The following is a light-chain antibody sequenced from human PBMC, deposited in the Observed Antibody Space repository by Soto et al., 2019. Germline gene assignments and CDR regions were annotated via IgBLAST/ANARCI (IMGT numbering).Light chain of an antibody. V-gene: IGKV1-17*01. J-gene: IGKJ1*01. CDR2: AAS. Sequence: QMTESVSFPSAAVAFRVTIATRASQGIRIELGWYQQKPGKPPKRLIYAASSLQSGVPSRFSGSGSGTEFIFTISSMQPEHVANYYCLQHYSFPRTFGQGTKVDIK. CDR3: LQHYSFPRT. CDR1: QGIRIE.